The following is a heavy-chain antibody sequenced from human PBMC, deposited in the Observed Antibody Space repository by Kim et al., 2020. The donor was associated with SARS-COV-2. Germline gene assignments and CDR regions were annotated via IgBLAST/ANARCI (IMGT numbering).Heavy chain of an antibody. D-gene: IGHD6-19*01. CDR2: INPNSGGT. J-gene: IGHJ6*02. CDR1: GYTFTCYY. CDR3: ARDPQWLVPYYYGMDV. V-gene: IGHV1-2*06. Sequence: ASVKVSCKASGYTFTCYYMHWVRQAPGQGLEWMGRINPNSGGTNYAQKFQGRVTKTRDTSISTAYMELSRLRSDDTAVYYCARDPQWLVPYYYGMDVWGQGTTVTVSS.